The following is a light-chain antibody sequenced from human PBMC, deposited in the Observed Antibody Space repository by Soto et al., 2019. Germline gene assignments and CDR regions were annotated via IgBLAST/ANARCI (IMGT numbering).Light chain of an antibody. V-gene: IGKV3-11*01. CDR1: QSISSY. CDR3: HQRSTWPFT. J-gene: IGKJ3*01. CDR2: DAS. Sequence: EIVLTQSPATLSLSPGERATLSCRASQSISSYLAWYQQKPDQAPRLLIYDASNRATGIPARFSGSGSGTDFTLTISSLEPVDFAVYYCHQRSTWPFTFCPGTKVDIK.